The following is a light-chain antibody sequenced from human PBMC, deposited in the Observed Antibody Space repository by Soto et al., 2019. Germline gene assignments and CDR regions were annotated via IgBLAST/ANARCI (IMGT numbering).Light chain of an antibody. Sequence: EIVMTQSPATLSVSPGERATLSCRASQSVSSNLAWYHQKPGQAPRHLIYGASTRATGSPARFSGSGSGTAFTLTISSLQSEDFAVSYCQQYNNWPPLTFGGGTKVEIK. CDR1: QSVSSN. V-gene: IGKV3-15*01. CDR2: GAS. CDR3: QQYNNWPPLT. J-gene: IGKJ4*01.